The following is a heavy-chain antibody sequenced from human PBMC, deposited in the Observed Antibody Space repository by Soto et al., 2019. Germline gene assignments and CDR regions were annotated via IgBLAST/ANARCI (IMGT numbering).Heavy chain of an antibody. D-gene: IGHD3-22*01. CDR1: GFTFSSYG. V-gene: IGHV3-30*18. J-gene: IGHJ4*02. CDR3: AKWFPTYYYDSSGYYHPYYFDY. CDR2: ISYDGSNK. Sequence: PGGSLRLSCAASGFTFSSYGMHWVRQAPGKGLEWVAVISYDGSNKYYADSVKGRFTISRDNSKNTLYLQMNSLRAEDTAVYYCAKWFPTYYYDSSGYYHPYYFDYWGQGTLVTVSS.